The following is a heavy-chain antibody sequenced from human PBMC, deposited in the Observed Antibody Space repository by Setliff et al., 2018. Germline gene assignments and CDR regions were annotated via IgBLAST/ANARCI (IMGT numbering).Heavy chain of an antibody. V-gene: IGHV4-38-2*02. D-gene: IGHD2-8*02. CDR2: IYYSGST. CDR1: GYSISSGYY. Sequence: SETLSLTCTVSGYSISSGYYWGWIRQPPGKGLEWIGSIYYSGSTNYNPSLKSRVTISVDTSKNQVSLKLSSVTAADTALYYCTVYNTGSSKDHYWGQGTPVTVS. J-gene: IGHJ4*02. CDR3: TVYNTGSSKDHY.